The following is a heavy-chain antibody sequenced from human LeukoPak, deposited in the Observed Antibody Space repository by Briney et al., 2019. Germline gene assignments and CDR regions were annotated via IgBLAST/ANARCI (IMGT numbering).Heavy chain of an antibody. Sequence: HPGGSLRLSCAASGFTFSSDCMHWVRQAPGKGLEWVAFIRYDGSNKYYADSVKGRFTISRDNSKNTLYLQMNSLRAEDTAVYYCAKEGRFGELSHYYMDVWGKGTTVTISS. CDR2: IRYDGSNK. CDR3: AKEGRFGELSHYYMDV. V-gene: IGHV3-30*02. J-gene: IGHJ6*03. D-gene: IGHD3-10*01. CDR1: GFTFSSDC.